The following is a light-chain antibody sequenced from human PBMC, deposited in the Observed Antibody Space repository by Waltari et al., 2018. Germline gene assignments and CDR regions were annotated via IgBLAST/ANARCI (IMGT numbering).Light chain of an antibody. CDR2: GTS. J-gene: IGKJ3*01. CDR1: QDIINY. CDR3: QKYNSEPLT. V-gene: IGKV1-27*01. Sequence: IQFPPSPSSPSASAGNSVTITCRASQDIINYLAWYQQKPGKVPKVLIYGTSTSQPGVPSRFSDSGSGTEYTLTISSLQPEDVATYYCQKYNSEPLTFGRGTRVEIK.